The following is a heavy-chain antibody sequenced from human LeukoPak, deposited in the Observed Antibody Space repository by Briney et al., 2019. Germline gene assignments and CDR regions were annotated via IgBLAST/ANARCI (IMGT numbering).Heavy chain of an antibody. V-gene: IGHV3-7*01. J-gene: IGHJ4*02. D-gene: IGHD1-26*01. CDR1: GFTFSSYW. CDR3: ARVVGHIDY. CDR2: INQGGSVK. Sequence: GGSLRLSCAASGFTFSSYWMNWVRQAPGKGLEWVANINQGGSVKNSVDSVKGRFTISRDNAKNSLYLQMNSLRAEDTAVYYCARVVGHIDYWGQGTLVTVSS.